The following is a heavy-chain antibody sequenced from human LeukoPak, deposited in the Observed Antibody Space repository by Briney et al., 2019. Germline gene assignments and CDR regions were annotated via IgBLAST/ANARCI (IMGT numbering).Heavy chain of an antibody. J-gene: IGHJ4*02. D-gene: IGHD1-26*01. CDR3: ARWVKTYFDY. CDR2: IYYTGTT. Sequence: ASETLSLTCAVSGGSISSGGYSWSWIRRPPGEGLEWIGYIYYTGTTYYNPSLKSRVTISLDRSKNQFSLNLNSVTAADTAVYYCARWVKTYFDYWGLGALVTVSS. V-gene: IGHV4-30-2*01. CDR1: GGSISSGGYS.